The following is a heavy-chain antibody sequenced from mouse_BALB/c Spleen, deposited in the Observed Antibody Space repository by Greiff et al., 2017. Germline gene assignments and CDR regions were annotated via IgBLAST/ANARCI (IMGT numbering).Heavy chain of an antibody. J-gene: IGHJ3*01. CDR1: GFTFSSYY. CDR3: ARRGDGSWFAY. Sequence: EVKLVESGGGLVKLGGSLKLSCAASGFTFSSYYMSWVRQTPEKRLELVAAINSNGGSTYYPDTVKGRFTISRDNAKNTLYLQMSSLKSEDTALYYCARRGDGSWFAYWGEGTLGTVSA. CDR2: INSNGGST. D-gene: IGHD2-13*01. V-gene: IGHV5-6-2*01.